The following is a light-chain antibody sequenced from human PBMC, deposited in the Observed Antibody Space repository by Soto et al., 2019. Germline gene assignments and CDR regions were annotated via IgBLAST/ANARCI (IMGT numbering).Light chain of an antibody. Sequence: DIVMTQSPDSLSVSLGERATINCKSSQSVLYSSNNKNCLAWYQQKPGQSPKLLIYWASTRESGVPDRFSGSGSGTDLTLTISSLQAEDVAVYYCQQCYNTPSFGPGTKVDI. CDR1: QSVLYSSNNKNC. J-gene: IGKJ3*01. CDR3: QQCYNTPS. CDR2: WAS. V-gene: IGKV4-1*01.